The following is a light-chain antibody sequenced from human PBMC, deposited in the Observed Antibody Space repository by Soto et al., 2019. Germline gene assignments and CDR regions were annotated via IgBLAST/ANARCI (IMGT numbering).Light chain of an antibody. V-gene: IGKV1-39*01. CDR2: AAS. CDR3: QQSYTTLRT. CDR1: QTITTY. Sequence: IQMTQSPSSLSTSVGDRVTITCRARQTITTYLCWYQQKPGKAPRLLMYAASTLQSGVPSRFSGSGSETDFTLTITSLQPEDLATYYCQQSYTTLRTFGPGTKVDIK. J-gene: IGKJ3*01.